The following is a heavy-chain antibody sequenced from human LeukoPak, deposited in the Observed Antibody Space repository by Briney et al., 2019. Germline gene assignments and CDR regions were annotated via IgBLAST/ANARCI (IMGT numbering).Heavy chain of an antibody. J-gene: IGHJ4*02. D-gene: IGHD3-22*01. CDR1: GFTFSSYG. V-gene: IGHV3-30*18. Sequence: QSGRSLRLSCAASGFTFSSYGMHWVRQAPGKGLEWVAVISYDGSNKYYADSVKGRFTISRDNSKNTLYLQMNSLRAEDTAVYYCAKGSFNYYDSSGYYFDYWGQGTLVTVSS. CDR2: ISYDGSNK. CDR3: AKGSFNYYDSSGYYFDY.